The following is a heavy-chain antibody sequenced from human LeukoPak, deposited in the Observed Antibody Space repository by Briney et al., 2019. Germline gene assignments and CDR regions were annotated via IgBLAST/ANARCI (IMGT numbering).Heavy chain of an antibody. CDR2: IYYSVST. CDR3: ARVDSPGGNYYYGMDV. V-gene: IGHV4-30-4*01. Sequence: SETLSLTCTVSGGSISSGDYYWSWIRQPPGKGLEWIGYIYYSVSTYYNPSLKSRVTISVDTSKNQFSLKLSSVTAADTAVYYCARVDSPGGNYYYGMDVWGQGTTVTVSS. J-gene: IGHJ6*02. CDR1: GGSISSGDYY. D-gene: IGHD3-9*01.